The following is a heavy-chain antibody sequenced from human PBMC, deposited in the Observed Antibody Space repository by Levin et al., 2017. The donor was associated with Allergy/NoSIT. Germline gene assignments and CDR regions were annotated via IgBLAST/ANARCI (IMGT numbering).Heavy chain of an antibody. CDR2: ISSSSSTI. CDR3: ARNLVRYQLLDGDRPRKDY. V-gene: IGHV3-48*01. D-gene: IGHD2-2*01. Sequence: PGGSLRLSCAASGFTFSSYSMNWVRQAPGKGLEWVSYISSSSSTIYYADSVKGRFTISRDNAKNSLYLQMNSLRAEDTAVYYCARNLVRYQLLDGDRPRKDYWGQGTLVTVSS. CDR1: GFTFSSYS. J-gene: IGHJ4*02.